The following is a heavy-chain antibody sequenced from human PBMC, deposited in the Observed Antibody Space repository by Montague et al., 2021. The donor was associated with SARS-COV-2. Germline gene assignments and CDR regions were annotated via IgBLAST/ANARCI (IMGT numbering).Heavy chain of an antibody. CDR2: IYTSGST. V-gene: IGHV4-4*07. CDR1: GGSITSYS. CDR3: AGGSGWGCYAS. J-gene: IGHJ4*02. D-gene: IGHD3-16*01. Sequence: SETLSLTCTVSGGSITSYSWSWIRQPARKGLECIGIIYTSGSTXXXPSVKSRVTISVDTSRKQFSLMLTSVTAADTAVYDCAGGSGWGCYASWGQGTLVTVSS.